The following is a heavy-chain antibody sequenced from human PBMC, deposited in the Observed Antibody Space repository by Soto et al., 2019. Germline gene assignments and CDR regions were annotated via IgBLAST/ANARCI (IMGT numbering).Heavy chain of an antibody. CDR2: ISGTGVTI. D-gene: IGHD5-12*01. CDR3: ARDAGRDGYTFNY. Sequence: GALRLSCAASGFTFSDYYMTWIRQAPGKGLEWVAYISGTGVTIKYEDSVKGRFTISRDNAKNSLFLQMNSLRAEDTAVYYCARDAGRDGYTFNYWGQGTQVTVSS. V-gene: IGHV3-11*01. J-gene: IGHJ4*02. CDR1: GFTFSDYY.